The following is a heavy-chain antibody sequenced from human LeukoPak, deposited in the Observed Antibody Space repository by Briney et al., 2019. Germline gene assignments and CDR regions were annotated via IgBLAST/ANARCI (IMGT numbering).Heavy chain of an antibody. CDR3: ARELHSSGWPGSYYYYYMDV. Sequence: PGRSLRLSCAASGFTFSSYAMHWVRQAPGKGLEWVAVISYDGSNKYYADSVKGRFTISRDNSKNTLYLQMNSLRAEDTAVYYCARELHSSGWPGSYYYYYMDVWGKGTTVTVSS. V-gene: IGHV3-30*04. J-gene: IGHJ6*03. CDR2: ISYDGSNK. CDR1: GFTFSSYA. D-gene: IGHD6-19*01.